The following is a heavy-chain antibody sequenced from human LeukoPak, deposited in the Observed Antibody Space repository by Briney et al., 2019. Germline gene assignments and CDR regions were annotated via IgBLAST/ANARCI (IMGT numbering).Heavy chain of an antibody. Sequence: PSETLSLTCAVYGGSFSGYYWSWIRQPPGKGLEWIGEINHSGSTNYNPSLKSRVTISVDTSKNQFSLKLSSVTAADTAVYYCARARSHAFDIWGQGTMVTVSS. V-gene: IGHV4-34*01. CDR1: GGSFSGYY. CDR3: ARARSHAFDI. J-gene: IGHJ3*02. D-gene: IGHD3-10*01. CDR2: INHSGST.